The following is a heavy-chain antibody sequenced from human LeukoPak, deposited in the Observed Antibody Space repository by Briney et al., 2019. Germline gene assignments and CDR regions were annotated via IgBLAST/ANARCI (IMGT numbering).Heavy chain of an antibody. Sequence: SGGSLRLSCAASGFTFSSYGMHWVRQAPGKGLEWVAVIRYDGSNKYYADSVKGRFTISRDNSKNTLYLQMNSLRAEDTAVYYCARESYGDYVGYWFDPWGQGTLVTVPS. CDR3: ARESYGDYVGYWFDP. CDR1: GFTFSSYG. J-gene: IGHJ5*02. V-gene: IGHV3-33*01. CDR2: IRYDGSNK. D-gene: IGHD4-17*01.